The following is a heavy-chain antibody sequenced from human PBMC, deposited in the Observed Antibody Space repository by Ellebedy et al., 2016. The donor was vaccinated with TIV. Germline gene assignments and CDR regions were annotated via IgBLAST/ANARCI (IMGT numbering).Heavy chain of an antibody. CDR3: ASLGYCSSTSCYYFDY. J-gene: IGHJ4*02. Sequence: SETLSLTXTVSGGSISSYYWGWIRQPPGKGLEWIGSIYYSGSTYYNPSLKSRVTISVDTSKNQFSLKLSSVTAADTAVYYCASLGYCSSTSCYYFDYWGQGTLVTVSS. D-gene: IGHD2-2*01. V-gene: IGHV4-39*01. CDR1: GGSISSYY. CDR2: IYYSGST.